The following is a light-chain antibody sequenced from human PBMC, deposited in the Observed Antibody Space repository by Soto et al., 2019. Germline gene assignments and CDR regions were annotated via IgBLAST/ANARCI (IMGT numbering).Light chain of an antibody. CDR2: DVS. Sequence: EIVLTQSPATLSLSPGERATLSCRASQSVSSFLAWYQQEPGQAPRLLIYDVSSRATGIPTRFSGSGSGTEFTLNISSLEPEDFAVYYCQQRINWPLTFGGGTKVEIK. J-gene: IGKJ4*01. V-gene: IGKV3-11*01. CDR1: QSVSSF. CDR3: QQRINWPLT.